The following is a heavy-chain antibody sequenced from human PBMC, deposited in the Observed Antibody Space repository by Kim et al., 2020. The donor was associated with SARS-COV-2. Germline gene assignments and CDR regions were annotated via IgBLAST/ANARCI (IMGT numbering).Heavy chain of an antibody. CDR2: INPSNGGT. D-gene: IGHD1-26*01. J-gene: IGHJ4*02. V-gene: IGHV1-46*04. CDR3: ARDGVGDTTHFDY. Sequence: ASVKVSCKASGYSFTSNDLHWMRQAPGQGPEWMGMINPSNGGTSYAQKLKDRVTMTTDTSTSTVYMELSSLKSDDTAVYYCARDGVGDTTHFDYWGQGTPVSVSS. CDR1: GYSFTSND.